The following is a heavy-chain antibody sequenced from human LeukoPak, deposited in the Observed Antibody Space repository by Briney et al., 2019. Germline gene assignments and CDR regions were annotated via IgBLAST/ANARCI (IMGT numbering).Heavy chain of an antibody. J-gene: IGHJ6*02. V-gene: IGHV4-61*08. CDR1: GGSISSGGYY. CDR2: IYYSGST. CDR3: ARVTAVAEFGMDV. D-gene: IGHD6-19*01. Sequence: SETLSLTCTVSGGSISSGGYYWSWIRQPPGKGLEWIGYIYYSGSTNYNPSLKSRVTISVDTSKNQFSLKLSSVTAADTAVYYCARVTAVAEFGMDVWGQGTTVTVPS.